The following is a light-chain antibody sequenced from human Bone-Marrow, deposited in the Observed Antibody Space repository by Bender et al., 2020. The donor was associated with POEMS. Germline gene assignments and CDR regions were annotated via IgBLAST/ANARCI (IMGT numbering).Light chain of an antibody. CDR3: QSYASCSSAGV. CDR2: ENN. CDR1: SGSIASNY. J-gene: IGLJ3*02. Sequence: NFMLTQPHSVSESPGKTATISCTRSSGSIASNYVQWYHQRPGSSPSIVIYENNQRPTGVPDRLSGSIDSSSNSASLTISGLKTVYEADYCCQSYASCSSAGVFGGGTQLTVL. V-gene: IGLV6-57*01.